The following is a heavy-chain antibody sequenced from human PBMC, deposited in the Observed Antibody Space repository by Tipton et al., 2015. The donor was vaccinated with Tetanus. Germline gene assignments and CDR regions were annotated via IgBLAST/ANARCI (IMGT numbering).Heavy chain of an antibody. Sequence: TLSLTCAVSGGSFTGYFWSWIRQSPGKGLEWIGEIDYSGTTNYNTSLQSRVTISVDTPKNQFSLKLSSVTAADTAVYYCARDRTICSGGSCYGIPGAFDIWGQGTMVTVSS. CDR3: ARDRTICSGGSCYGIPGAFDI. V-gene: IGHV4-34*01. D-gene: IGHD2-15*01. CDR1: GGSFTGYF. J-gene: IGHJ3*02. CDR2: IDYSGTT.